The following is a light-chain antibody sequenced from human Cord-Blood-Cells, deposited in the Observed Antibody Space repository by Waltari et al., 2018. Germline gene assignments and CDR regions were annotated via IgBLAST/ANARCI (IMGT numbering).Light chain of an antibody. Sequence: SYVLTQPPSVSVAPGKTARITCGGNNIGSKRVHWYQQKPGQAPVLVVYDDSDRPSGIPEGFSGSNSGNTATLTSSRVEAGDEADYYCQVWDSSSDRVVFGGGTKLTVL. CDR2: DDS. CDR1: NIGSKR. J-gene: IGLJ2*01. V-gene: IGLV3-21*03. CDR3: QVWDSSSDRVV.